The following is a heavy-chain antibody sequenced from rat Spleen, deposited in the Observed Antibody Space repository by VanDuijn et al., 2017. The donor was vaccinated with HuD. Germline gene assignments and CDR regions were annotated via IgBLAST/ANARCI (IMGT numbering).Heavy chain of an antibody. D-gene: IGHD1-5*01. V-gene: IGHV5S13*01. J-gene: IGHJ3*01. Sequence: EVQLVESGGGLVQPGRSLKLSCAASGFSFSSYGMAWVRQTPTKGLEWVASMSTGGGYTYYGDSVKGRFTISRDNAKSTLYLQMNSLQTDDTGTYYCTRDSPYDIGTTPFAYWGQGTLVTVSS. CDR2: MSTGGGYT. CDR1: GFSFSSYG. CDR3: TRDSPYDIGTTPFAY.